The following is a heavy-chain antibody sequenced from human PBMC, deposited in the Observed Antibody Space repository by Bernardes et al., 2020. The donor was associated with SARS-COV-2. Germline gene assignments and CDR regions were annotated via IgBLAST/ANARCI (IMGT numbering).Heavy chain of an antibody. CDR1: GGSVRSGSYY. CDR3: ARVASGSYDAFDI. CDR2: IYYSGST. Sequence: SETLSLTCTVSGGSVRSGSYYWSWIRQPPGKGLEWIGYIYYSGSTNYNPSLKSRVTISVDTSKNQFSLKLSSVTAADTAVYYCARVASGSYDAFDIWGQGTMVTVSS. D-gene: IGHD1-26*01. J-gene: IGHJ3*02. V-gene: IGHV4-61*01.